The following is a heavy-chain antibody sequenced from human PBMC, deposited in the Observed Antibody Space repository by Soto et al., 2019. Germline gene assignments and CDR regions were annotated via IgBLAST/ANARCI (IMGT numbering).Heavy chain of an antibody. CDR3: ARDRPGTAMVFID. Sequence: SVKVSCKASGGTFSSYAISWVRQAPGQGLEWMGGIIPIFGTANYAQKFQGRVTITADESTSTAYMELSSLRSEDTAVYYCARDRPGTAMVFIDWGQGTLVTVSS. CDR2: IIPIFGTA. D-gene: IGHD5-18*01. V-gene: IGHV1-69*13. CDR1: GGTFSSYA. J-gene: IGHJ4*02.